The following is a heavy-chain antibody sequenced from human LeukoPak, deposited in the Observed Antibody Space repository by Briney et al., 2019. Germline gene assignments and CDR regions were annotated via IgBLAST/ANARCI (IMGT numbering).Heavy chain of an antibody. Sequence: KPSETLSLTCAVYGGSFSGYYWSWIRQPPGKGLEWIGEINHSGSTNYNPSLKSRVTISVDTSKNQFSLKLSSVTAADTAVYYCARERYSSSWFWGQLAGFDPWGQGTLVTVSS. J-gene: IGHJ5*02. CDR1: GGSFSGYY. V-gene: IGHV4-34*01. CDR2: INHSGST. D-gene: IGHD6-13*01. CDR3: ARERYSSSWFWGQLAGFDP.